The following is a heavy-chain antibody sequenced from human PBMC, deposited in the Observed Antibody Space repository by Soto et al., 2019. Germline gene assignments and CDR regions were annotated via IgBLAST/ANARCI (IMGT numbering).Heavy chain of an antibody. CDR1: GGSISSYY. CDR3: AGMSFTVFGEVIDNFYFYGMDV. J-gene: IGHJ6*02. Sequence: QVQLQESGPGLVKPSETLSLTCNVSGGSISSYYWTWIRQPPGKGLEWIGYLYNTGSTNYNPSLKSRVTISLATSKNQFFLNLSSVTAADTAVYYCAGMSFTVFGEVIDNFYFYGMDVWGQGTTVTVSS. V-gene: IGHV4-59*03. D-gene: IGHD3-3*01. CDR2: LYNTGST.